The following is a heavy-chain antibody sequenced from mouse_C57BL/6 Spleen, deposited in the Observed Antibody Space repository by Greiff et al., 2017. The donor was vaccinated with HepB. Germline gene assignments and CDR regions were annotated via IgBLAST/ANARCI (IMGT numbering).Heavy chain of an antibody. V-gene: IGHV1-61*01. D-gene: IGHD1-1*01. CDR3: ARSVNYGSSSGFAY. CDR1: GYTFTSYW. J-gene: IGHJ3*01. Sequence: VKLQQPGAELVRPGSSVKLSCKASGYTFTSYWMDWVKQRPGQGLEWIGNIYPSDSETHYNQKFKDKATLTVDKSSSTAYMQLSSLTSEDSAVYYCARSVNYGSSSGFAYWGQGTLVTVSA. CDR2: IYPSDSET.